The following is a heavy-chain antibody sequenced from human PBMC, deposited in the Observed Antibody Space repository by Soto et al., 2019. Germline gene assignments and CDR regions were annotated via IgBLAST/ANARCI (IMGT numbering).Heavy chain of an antibody. CDR3: AKEAGTSFFYYYYGMDV. Sequence: GGSLRLSCAASGFTFSSYAMHWVRQAPGKGLEWVAVISYDGSNKYYADSVKGRFTISRDNSKNTLYLQMNSLRAEDTAVYYCAKEAGTSFFYYYYGMDVWGQGTTVTVSS. CDR2: ISYDGSNK. J-gene: IGHJ6*02. CDR1: GFTFSSYA. V-gene: IGHV3-30*18. D-gene: IGHD6-19*01.